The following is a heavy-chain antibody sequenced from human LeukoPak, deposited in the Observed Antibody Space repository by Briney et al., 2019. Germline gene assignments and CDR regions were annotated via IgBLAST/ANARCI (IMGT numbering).Heavy chain of an antibody. Sequence: SETLSLTCTVSGGSIRGGDFYWNWIRQPPGKGLEWIGYIYYSWNTYYNPSLKSRITISVDTSKNQFSLKLSSVTAADTAVYYCARGGYYGGIDYWGQGTLVTVSS. CDR3: ARGGYYGGIDY. V-gene: IGHV4-30-4*01. CDR2: IYYSWNT. J-gene: IGHJ4*02. D-gene: IGHD3-22*01. CDR1: GGSIRGGDFY.